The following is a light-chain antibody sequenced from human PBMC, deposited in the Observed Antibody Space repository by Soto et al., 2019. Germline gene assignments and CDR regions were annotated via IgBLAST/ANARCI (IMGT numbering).Light chain of an antibody. CDR2: GVS. J-gene: IGKJ1*01. Sequence: EIVLTQSPCTLSLSPGERATLSCRASQSVSSTNLAWYQRKTGQAPRLLIYGVSSRATGIPDKFSGSGSWKKVIIPITRLEPEDFAVYYCQQFGGSPPWTFGQGTKVEIK. CDR1: QSVSSTN. CDR3: QQFGGSPPWT. V-gene: IGKV3-20*01.